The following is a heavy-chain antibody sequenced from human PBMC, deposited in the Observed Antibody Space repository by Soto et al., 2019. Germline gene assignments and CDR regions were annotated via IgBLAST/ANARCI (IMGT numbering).Heavy chain of an antibody. CDR2: IYYSGST. J-gene: IGHJ4*02. D-gene: IGHD4-17*01. Sequence: QVQLQESGPGLVKPSETLSLTCTVSGGSVSSGSYYWSWIRQPPGKGLEWIGYIYYSGSTNYNPSLKSRVTISVDTSKNQFSLKLSSVTAADTAVYYCARDPVTRPFDYWGQGTLVTVSS. V-gene: IGHV4-61*01. CDR3: ARDPVTRPFDY. CDR1: GGSVSSGSYY.